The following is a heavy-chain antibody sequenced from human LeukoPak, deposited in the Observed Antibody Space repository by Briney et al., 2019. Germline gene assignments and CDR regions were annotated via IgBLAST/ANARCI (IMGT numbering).Heavy chain of an antibody. J-gene: IGHJ3*02. CDR2: IKSKTDGGTT. D-gene: IGHD2-2*02. V-gene: IGHV3-15*01. CDR1: GFTFSNAW. CDR3: TTQIGYCSSTSCYTLAFDI. Sequence: GGSLRLSCAASGFTFSNAWMSWVRQAPGKGLEWVGRIKSKTDGGTTDYAAPVKGRFTISRDDSKNTLYLQMNSLKTEDTAVYYCTTQIGYCSSTSCYTLAFDIWGQGTMVTVSS.